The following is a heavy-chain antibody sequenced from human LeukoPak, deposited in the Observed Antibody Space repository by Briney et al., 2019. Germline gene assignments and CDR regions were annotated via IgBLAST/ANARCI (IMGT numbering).Heavy chain of an antibody. V-gene: IGHV1-46*01. CDR2: INPSAGRT. D-gene: IGHD3-10*01. J-gene: IGHJ4*02. CDR1: GYTFTSYQ. Sequence: ASVKVSCKASGYTFTSYQIHWVRQAPGQGLEWMGIINPSAGRTHSLQKFQGRVTMTRDTSASTVYMELSSLRSEDTAVYYCARVRELLWFGGDLDYWGQGTLVTVSS. CDR3: ARVRELLWFGGDLDY.